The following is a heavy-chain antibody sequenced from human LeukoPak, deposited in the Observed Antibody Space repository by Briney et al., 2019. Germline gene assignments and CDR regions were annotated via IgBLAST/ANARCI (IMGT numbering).Heavy chain of an antibody. D-gene: IGHD5-18*01. J-gene: IGHJ3*02. V-gene: IGHV1-3*03. CDR1: GYTFTSYA. CDR3: ARDRDTAMVHDAFDI. Sequence: ASVKVSCKASGYTFTSYAMHWVRQAPGQRLEWMGWINAGNGNTKYSQEFQGRVTITRDTSASTAYMELSSLRSEDMAVYYCARDRDTAMVHDAFDIWGQGTMVTVSS. CDR2: INAGNGNT.